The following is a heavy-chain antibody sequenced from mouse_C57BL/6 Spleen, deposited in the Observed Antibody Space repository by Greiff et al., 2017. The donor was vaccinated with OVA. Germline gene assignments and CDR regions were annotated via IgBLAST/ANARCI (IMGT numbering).Heavy chain of an antibody. Sequence: EVKLQESGPGLVKPSQSLSLTCSVTGYSITSGYYWNWIRQFPGNKLEWMGYISYDGSNNYNPSLKNRISITRDTSKNQFFLKLNSVTTEDTATYYCARYYDYDVWFAYWGQGTLVTVSA. D-gene: IGHD2-4*01. V-gene: IGHV3-6*01. CDR3: ARYYDYDVWFAY. CDR1: GYSITSGYY. CDR2: ISYDGSN. J-gene: IGHJ3*01.